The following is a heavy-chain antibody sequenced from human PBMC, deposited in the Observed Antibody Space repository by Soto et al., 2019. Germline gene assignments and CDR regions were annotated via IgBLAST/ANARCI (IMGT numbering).Heavy chain of an antibody. CDR1: GGTFSSYA. V-gene: IGHV1-69*12. J-gene: IGHJ6*02. Sequence: QVQLVQSGAEVKKPGSSVKVSCKASGGTFSSYAISWVRQAPGQGLEWMGGIIPIFGTANYAQKFQGRVTITADESTSTVHTELRTLRSEDSASHYCARVKGRYCISTSWYGYYYGMDVWGQGTTVTVAS. D-gene: IGHD2-2*01. CDR2: IIPIFGTA. CDR3: ARVKGRYCISTSWYGYYYGMDV.